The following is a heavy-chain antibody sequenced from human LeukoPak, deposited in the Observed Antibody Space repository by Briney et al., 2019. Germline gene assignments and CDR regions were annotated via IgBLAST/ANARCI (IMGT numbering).Heavy chain of an antibody. J-gene: IGHJ5*02. CDR2: IYHSGST. Sequence: SGTLSLTCAVSGGSISSSNWWSWVRQPPGKGLEWIGEIYHSGSTNYNPSLKSRVTISVDTSKNQFSLKLSSVTAADTAVYYCARDRLAFIAVAGTNWFDPWGQGTLVTVSS. CDR3: ARDRLAFIAVAGTNWFDP. V-gene: IGHV4-4*02. D-gene: IGHD6-19*01. CDR1: GGSISSSNW.